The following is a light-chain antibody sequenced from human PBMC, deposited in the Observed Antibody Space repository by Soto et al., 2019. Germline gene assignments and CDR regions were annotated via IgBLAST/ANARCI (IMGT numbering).Light chain of an antibody. V-gene: IGKV3-15*01. CDR2: GAS. J-gene: IGKJ1*01. CDR1: QSVSIY. CDR3: QQYNNWPRT. Sequence: EIVLTQSPATLSLSPGERATLSCRASQSVSIYLAWYQQKPGQAPRLVIYGASTRASGIPARFSGRGSETDFTLTIRSLQSEDSAVYYCQQYNNWPRTFGQGTKVDI.